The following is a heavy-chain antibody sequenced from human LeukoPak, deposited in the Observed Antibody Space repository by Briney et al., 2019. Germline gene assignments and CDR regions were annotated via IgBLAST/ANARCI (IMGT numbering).Heavy chain of an antibody. CDR2: ISVGNGNT. D-gene: IGHD4-17*01. CDR1: GYTFTSYA. V-gene: IGHV1-3*01. Sequence: ASLKVSCTASGYTFTSYAIHWVRQAPGQGLEWMGWISVGNGNTKYSRKLKGRVTITRDKSASTAYMELSSLRSEDTAVYYCTREDGQGRYDYWGQGTLVTVSS. J-gene: IGHJ4*02. CDR3: TREDGQGRYDY.